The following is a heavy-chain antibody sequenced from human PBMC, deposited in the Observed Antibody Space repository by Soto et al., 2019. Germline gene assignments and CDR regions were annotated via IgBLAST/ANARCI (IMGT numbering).Heavy chain of an antibody. CDR3: AKDLRGSSWYEGGWFDP. D-gene: IGHD6-13*01. CDR1: GFTFSSYA. J-gene: IGHJ5*02. CDR2: ISGSGGST. V-gene: IGHV3-23*01. Sequence: GGSLRLSCAASGFTFSSYAMSWVRQAPGKGLEWVSAISGSGGSTYYADSVKGRFTISRDNSKNTLYLQMNSLRAEDTAVYYCAKDLRGSSWYEGGWFDPWGQGTLVTVSS.